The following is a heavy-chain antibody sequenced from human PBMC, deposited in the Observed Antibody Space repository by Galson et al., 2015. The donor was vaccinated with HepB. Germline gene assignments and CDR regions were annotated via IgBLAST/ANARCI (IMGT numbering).Heavy chain of an antibody. V-gene: IGHV3-53*01. J-gene: IGHJ4*02. CDR2: IYSGGHG. D-gene: IGHD2-21*01. Sequence: SLRLSCAASGFIVKSSYMSWVRQAPGKGLQWVSTIYSGGHGYYTDSVKGRFSISRDTNKNTIFLQMNNLGADDTAVYYCASPFCIDSNCYPLWHWGQGTLVTDSS. CDR1: GFIVKSSY. CDR3: ASPFCIDSNCYPLWH.